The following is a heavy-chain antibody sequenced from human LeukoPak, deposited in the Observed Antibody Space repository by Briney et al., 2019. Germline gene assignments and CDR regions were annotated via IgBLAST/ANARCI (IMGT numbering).Heavy chain of an antibody. CDR1: GFTFSDYW. CDR3: ASEYQQPLDY. D-gene: IGHD2-2*01. CDR2: ISSGSSFK. Sequence: GGSLTLASVAYGFTFSDYWMTWVRQAAGKGLEWVSSISSGSSFKYYADSVKGRFSLSRDHPKNSLYLQMSSLRAEDTAVYYCASEYQQPLDYWGQGALVTVSS. J-gene: IGHJ4*02. V-gene: IGHV3-21*01.